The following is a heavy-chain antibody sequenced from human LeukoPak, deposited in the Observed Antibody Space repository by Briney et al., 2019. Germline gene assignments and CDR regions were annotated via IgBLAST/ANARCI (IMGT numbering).Heavy chain of an antibody. J-gene: IGHJ4*02. CDR2: ISYDGSNK. Sequence: GRSLRLSCAASGFTFSSYAMHWVRQAPGRGLEWVAVISYDGSNKYYADSVKGRFTISRDNRKNTLYLQMNSLRAEDTAVYYCAREPEITMIIAVIGGPLDYWGQGTLVTVSS. CDR1: GFTFSSYA. CDR3: AREPEITMIIAVIGGPLDY. V-gene: IGHV3-30*04. D-gene: IGHD3-22*01.